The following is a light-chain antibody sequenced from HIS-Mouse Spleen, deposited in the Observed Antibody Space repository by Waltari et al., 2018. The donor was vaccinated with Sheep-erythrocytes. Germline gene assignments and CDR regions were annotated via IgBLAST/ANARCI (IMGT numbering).Light chain of an antibody. CDR3: CSYAGSYNHV. J-gene: IGLJ1*01. CDR2: DVS. CDR1: SSDVGGYYY. Sequence: QSALTQPRSVSGSPGQSVTISCTGTSSDVGGYYYVPWYQQNPGKAPKLMIYDVSKRPSGVPDRFSGSKSGNTASLTISGLQAEDEADYYCCSYAGSYNHVFATGTKVTVL. V-gene: IGLV2-11*01.